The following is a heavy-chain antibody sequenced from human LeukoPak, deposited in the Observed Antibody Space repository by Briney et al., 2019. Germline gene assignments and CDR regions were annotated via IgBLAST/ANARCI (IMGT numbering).Heavy chain of an antibody. CDR1: GFTFSSYA. CDR2: ISYDGSNK. CDR3: ARDGGILRFLEWLFY. Sequence: GGSLRLSCAASGFTFSSYAMHWVRQAPGKGLEWVAVISYDGSNKYHADSVKGRFTVSRDNSKNTLYLQMNSLRAEDTAVYYCARDGGILRFLEWLFYWGQGTLVTVSS. V-gene: IGHV3-30-3*01. D-gene: IGHD3-3*01. J-gene: IGHJ4*02.